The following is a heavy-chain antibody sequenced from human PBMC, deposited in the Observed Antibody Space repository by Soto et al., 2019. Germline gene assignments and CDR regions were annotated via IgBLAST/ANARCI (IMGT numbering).Heavy chain of an antibody. CDR1: GLHFTRHR. Sequence: GGSLRLSCAASGLHFTRHRMNWVRQAPGKWLEWVSYISIGRRAIYYADSVKGRFTISRDNAKNSLYLQINSLRAEDTAVYYCARDNSYACDYWGRGTLVTVSS. V-gene: IGHV3-48*01. CDR3: ARDNSYACDY. D-gene: IGHD1-20*01. CDR2: ISIGRRAI. J-gene: IGHJ4*02.